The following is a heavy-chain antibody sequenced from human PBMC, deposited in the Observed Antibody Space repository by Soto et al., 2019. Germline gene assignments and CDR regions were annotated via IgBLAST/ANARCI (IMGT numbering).Heavy chain of an antibody. J-gene: IGHJ4*02. Sequence: PSETLSLTCTVSGASIAFGGYSWSWIRQTPGKGLEWIGYINHLETTFYNPSFESRLTLSIDRAKNQFSLKLHSMSAADRAVYFCARGRRSDSFDYWGQGILVTVSS. CDR3: ARGRRSDSFDY. CDR2: INHLETT. CDR1: GASIAFGGYS. V-gene: IGHV4-30-2*01.